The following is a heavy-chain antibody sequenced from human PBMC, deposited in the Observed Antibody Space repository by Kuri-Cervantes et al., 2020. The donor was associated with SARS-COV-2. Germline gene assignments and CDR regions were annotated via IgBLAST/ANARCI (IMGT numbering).Heavy chain of an antibody. J-gene: IGHJ6*02. CDR1: GGSISSGGYY. CDR3: ARGLILGELSLYQDFYYYYGMDV. CDR2: IYYSGST. D-gene: IGHD3-16*02. V-gene: IGHV4-31*01. Sequence: SETLSLTCTVSGGSISSGGYYWSWIRQHPGKGLEWIGYIYYSGSTYYNPSLKSLVTISVDTSKNQFSLQLNSVTPEDTAVYYCARGLILGELSLYQDFYYYYGMDVWGQGTTVTVSS.